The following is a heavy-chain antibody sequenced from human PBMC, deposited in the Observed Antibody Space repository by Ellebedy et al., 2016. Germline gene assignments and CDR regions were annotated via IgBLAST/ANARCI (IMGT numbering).Heavy chain of an antibody. D-gene: IGHD5-18*01. CDR3: AQLRYSYGLLDY. Sequence: GESLKISCAASGFTFSSYAMSWVRQAPGKGLEWVSAISGSGGSTYYADSVKGRFTISRDNSKNTLYLLMNSLRAEDTAVYYCAQLRYSYGLLDYWGQGTLVTVSS. J-gene: IGHJ4*02. CDR2: ISGSGGST. V-gene: IGHV3-23*01. CDR1: GFTFSSYA.